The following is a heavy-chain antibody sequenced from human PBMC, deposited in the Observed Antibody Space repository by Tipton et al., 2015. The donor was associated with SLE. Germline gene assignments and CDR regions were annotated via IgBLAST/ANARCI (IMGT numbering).Heavy chain of an antibody. J-gene: IGHJ3*02. CDR1: GGSISSHY. V-gene: IGHV4-59*11. D-gene: IGHD6-19*01. Sequence: TLSLTCTVSGGSISSHYWSWIRQPPGKGLEWIGYIYYSGSTYYNPSLKSRVTISVDTSKNQFSLKLSSVTAADTAEYYCARVNSGWHGHDAFDIWGQGTMVTVSS. CDR2: IYYSGST. CDR3: ARVNSGWHGHDAFDI.